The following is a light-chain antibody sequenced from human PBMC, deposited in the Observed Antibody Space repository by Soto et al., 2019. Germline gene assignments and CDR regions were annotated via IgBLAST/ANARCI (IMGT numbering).Light chain of an antibody. Sequence: QSVLTQPPSVSGTPGQRVTISCSGGISNIGTNYVHRFQQLPGTAPKVLSNRDNQRPSGVPDRFSGSKSGTSASLAISGLRSEDEAEYYCAAWDDTVRSYVFGTGTKVTVL. CDR1: ISNIGTNY. V-gene: IGLV1-47*01. CDR3: AAWDDTVRSYV. J-gene: IGLJ1*01. CDR2: RDN.